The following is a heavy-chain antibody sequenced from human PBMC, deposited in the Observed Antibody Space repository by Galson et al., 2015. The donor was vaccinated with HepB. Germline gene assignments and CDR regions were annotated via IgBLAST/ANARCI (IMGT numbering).Heavy chain of an antibody. CDR3: ARESRLAEGDIVARRFRGDAFDI. D-gene: IGHD5-12*01. CDR1: GGTFSSYT. J-gene: IGHJ3*02. CDR2: IIPILGIA. V-gene: IGHV1-69*04. Sequence: SVKVSCKASGGTFSSYTISWVRQAPGQGLEWMGRIIPILGIANYAQKFQGRVTITADKSTSTAYMELSSLRSEDTAVYYCARESRLAEGDIVARRFRGDAFDIWGQGTMVTVSS.